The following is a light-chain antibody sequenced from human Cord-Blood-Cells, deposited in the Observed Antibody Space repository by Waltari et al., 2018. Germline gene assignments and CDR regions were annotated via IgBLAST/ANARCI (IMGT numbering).Light chain of an antibody. J-gene: IGKJ2*01. Sequence: DIQMTHSPSSLSASVGDRVTITCRASQSSSSYLIWYQQKPGKAPKLLISAAASLQSGVPSRFSGSGSATDFTLTISSLQPDDFATYYCPQSYSTPRTFGQGTTLEIQ. CDR1: QSSSSY. V-gene: IGKV1-39*01. CDR2: AAA. CDR3: PQSYSTPRT.